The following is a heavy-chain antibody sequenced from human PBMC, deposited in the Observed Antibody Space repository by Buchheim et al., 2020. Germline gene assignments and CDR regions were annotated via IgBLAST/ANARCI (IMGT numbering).Heavy chain of an antibody. CDR1: GFTFSSYA. V-gene: IGHV3-23*01. J-gene: IGHJ4*02. D-gene: IGHD3-16*01. Sequence: EVQLLESGGGLVQPGGSLRLSCAASGFTFSSYAMSWVRQAPGKGLEWVSAISGSGGSTYYADSVKGGFTISRHNSKNTLYLQMNSLRAEDTAVYYCAKVPLMITFGGGLNDYWGQGTL. CDR2: ISGSGGST. CDR3: AKVPLMITFGGGLNDY.